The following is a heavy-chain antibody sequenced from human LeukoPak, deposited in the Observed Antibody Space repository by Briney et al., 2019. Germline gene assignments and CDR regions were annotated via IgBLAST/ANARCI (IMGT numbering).Heavy chain of an antibody. Sequence: SETLSLTCTVSGGSISSSSYYWGWIRQPPGKGLEWIGYIYYSGSTNYNPSLKSRVTISVDTSKNQFSLKLSSVTAADTAVYYCARGGYDYDYYYYGMDVWGQGTTVTVSS. D-gene: IGHD5-12*01. CDR2: IYYSGST. J-gene: IGHJ6*02. CDR1: GGSISSSSYY. CDR3: ARGGYDYDYYYYGMDV. V-gene: IGHV4-61*05.